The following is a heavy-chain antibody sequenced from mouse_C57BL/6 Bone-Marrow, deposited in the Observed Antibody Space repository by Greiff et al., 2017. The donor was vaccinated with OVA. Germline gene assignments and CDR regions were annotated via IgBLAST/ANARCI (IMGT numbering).Heavy chain of an antibody. CDR1: GYTFTSYW. CDR3: AREGVITTVVEDY. D-gene: IGHD1-1*01. Sequence: QVQLQQPGAELVRPGTSVKLSCKASGYTFTSYWVHWVKQRPGQGLEWIGVIDPSDSYTNYNQKFKGKATLTVDTSSSTAYMQLSSLTSEDSAVYYCAREGVITTVVEDYWGQGTTLTVSS. CDR2: IDPSDSYT. V-gene: IGHV1-59*01. J-gene: IGHJ2*01.